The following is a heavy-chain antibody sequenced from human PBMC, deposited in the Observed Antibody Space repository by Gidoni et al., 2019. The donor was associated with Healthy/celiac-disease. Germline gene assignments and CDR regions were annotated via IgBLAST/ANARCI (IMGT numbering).Heavy chain of an antibody. CDR3: ARDGGPGDPYYYYGMDV. Sequence: QVQLQESGPGLGKPSQTLSLTCSVSGGSISSGSYYWSWIRQPAGKGLEWIGRIYTSGSTNYNPSLKSRVTISVDTSKNQFSLKLSSVTAADTAVYYCARDGGPGDPYYYYGMDVWGQGTTVTVSS. CDR2: IYTSGST. CDR1: GGSISSGSYY. J-gene: IGHJ6*02. D-gene: IGHD3-16*01. V-gene: IGHV4-61*02.